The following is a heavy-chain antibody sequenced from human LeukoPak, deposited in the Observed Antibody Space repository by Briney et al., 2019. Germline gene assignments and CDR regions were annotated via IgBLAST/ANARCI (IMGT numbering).Heavy chain of an antibody. D-gene: IGHD3-22*01. CDR2: ISTGSLYI. J-gene: IGHJ4*02. CDR3: ARVVGYYDSSGYYYVYFDY. Sequence: GGSLRLSCAASGFSFRSYSMNWVRQAPGKGLEWVSTISTGSLYIYDADSVKGRFTISRDNAKNSLYLQMNSLRAEDTAVYYCARVVGYYDSSGYYYVYFDYWGQGTLVTVSS. V-gene: IGHV3-21*01. CDR1: GFSFRSYS.